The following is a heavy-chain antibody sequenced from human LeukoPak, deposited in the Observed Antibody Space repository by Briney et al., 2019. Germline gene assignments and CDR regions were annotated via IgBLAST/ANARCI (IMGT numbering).Heavy chain of an antibody. V-gene: IGHV1-18*01. CDR2: ISAYNGNT. Sequence: GASVKVSCKASGYTFTSYGISWVRQAPGQGLEWMGWISAYNGNTNYAQKLQGRVTMTTDTSTSTAYMELRSLRSDDTAVYYCARLGVVDYYGSGSHKNYTDVWGKGTTVTVSS. J-gene: IGHJ6*03. CDR1: GYTFTSYG. D-gene: IGHD3-10*01. CDR3: ARLGVVDYYGSGSHKNYTDV.